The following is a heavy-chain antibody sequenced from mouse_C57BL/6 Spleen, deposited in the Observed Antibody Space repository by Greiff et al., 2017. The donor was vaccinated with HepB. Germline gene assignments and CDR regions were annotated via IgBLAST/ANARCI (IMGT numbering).Heavy chain of an antibody. J-gene: IGHJ2*01. V-gene: IGHV1-82*01. CDR3: ARSGDASYYFDY. CDR1: GYAFSSSW. CDR2: IYPGDGDT. D-gene: IGHD3-1*01. Sequence: VQLQQSGPELVKPGASVKISCKASGYAFSSSWMNWVKQRPGKGLEWIGRIYPGDGDTNYNGKFKGKATLTADKSSSTAYMQLSSLTSEDSAVYFCARSGDASYYFDYWGQGTTLTVSS.